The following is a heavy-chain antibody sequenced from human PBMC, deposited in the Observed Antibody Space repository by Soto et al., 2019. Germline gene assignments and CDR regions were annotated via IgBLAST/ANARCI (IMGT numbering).Heavy chain of an antibody. V-gene: IGHV4-59*01. CDR2: IYYSGST. D-gene: IGHD4-17*01. CDR1: GGSIISYY. J-gene: IGHJ5*02. CDR3: ARLPWAAYGGIVDP. Sequence: QVQLQESGPGLVKPSETLSLTCTVSGGSIISYYWSWIRQPPGKGLEWIGYIYYSGSTNYNPSLKSRVTISVDTSKNQFSLKLTSVTAADTAVYYCARLPWAAYGGIVDPWGQGTLVTVSS.